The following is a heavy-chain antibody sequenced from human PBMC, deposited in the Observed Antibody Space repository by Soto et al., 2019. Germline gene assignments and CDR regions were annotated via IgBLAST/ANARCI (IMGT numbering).Heavy chain of an antibody. V-gene: IGHV5-51*01. J-gene: IGHJ4*02. CDR1: GYSITSYW. CDR2: IFPDDSDT. CDR3: ARGGVATRTFDY. D-gene: IGHD3-3*01. Sequence: GESLKISCKASGYSITSYWIAWVRQMPGQGLEWMGIIFPDDSDTRYSPSFQGQVTISADKSISTAYVQWSSLKASDTAMYYCARGGVATRTFDYWGQGTLVTVSS.